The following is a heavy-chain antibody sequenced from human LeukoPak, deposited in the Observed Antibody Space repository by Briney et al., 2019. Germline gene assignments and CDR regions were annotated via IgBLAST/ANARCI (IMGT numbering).Heavy chain of an antibody. Sequence: SETLSLTCTVSGGSISSSSYYWGWIRQPPGKGLEWIGYIYYSGSTNYNPSLKSRVTISVDTSKNQFSLKLSSVTAADTAVYYCARDRNDILTGYYRSWFDPWGQGTLVTVSS. CDR1: GGSISSSSYY. J-gene: IGHJ5*02. V-gene: IGHV4-61*01. CDR2: IYYSGST. CDR3: ARDRNDILTGYYRSWFDP. D-gene: IGHD3-9*01.